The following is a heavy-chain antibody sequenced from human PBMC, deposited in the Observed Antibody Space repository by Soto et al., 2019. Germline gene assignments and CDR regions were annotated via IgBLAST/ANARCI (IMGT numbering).Heavy chain of an antibody. J-gene: IGHJ4*02. CDR1: GGSIRRGDYY. CDR2: ISYSGST. V-gene: IGHV4-30-4*01. D-gene: IGHD6-13*01. Sequence: QVQLQESGPGLVKPSETLSLTCTVSGGSIRRGDYYWSWIRQPPGKGLEWIGYISYSGSTYYNPSLNSRATISLDTSKNQFSLRLTSVTAADTAVYYCARASIDGDSISWYYFDLWGQGTLVTVSS. CDR3: ARASIDGDSISWYYFDL.